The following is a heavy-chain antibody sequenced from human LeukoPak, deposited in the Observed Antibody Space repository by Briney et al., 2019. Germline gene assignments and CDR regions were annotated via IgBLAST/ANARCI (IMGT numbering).Heavy chain of an antibody. J-gene: IGHJ4*02. CDR2: IIPILGIA. D-gene: IGHD1-26*01. V-gene: IGHV1-69*04. Sequence: ASVKVSCKASGGTLSSYTSSWVRQAPGQGLEWMGRIIPILGIANYEQKFQGRVTITADKSTSTAYMELSSLRSEDTAVYYCARDVGATTDYWGQGTLVTASS. CDR3: ARDVGATTDY. CDR1: GGTLSSYT.